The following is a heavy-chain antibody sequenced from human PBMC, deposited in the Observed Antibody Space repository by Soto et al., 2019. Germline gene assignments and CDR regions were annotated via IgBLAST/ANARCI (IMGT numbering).Heavy chain of an antibody. J-gene: IGHJ6*02. D-gene: IGHD2-21*02. V-gene: IGHV4-59*01. CDR1: GGSISGYY. Sequence: LSLTCTVSGGSISGYYWSWIRQPPGKGLEWIGNVYYSGGAKYNPSVKRRVSISVDTSKNQFSLNLSPVTAADTAVYYCTRDGDGRMTTNPYYYYGMDVWGPGITVTVSS. CDR3: TRDGDGRMTTNPYYYYGMDV. CDR2: VYYSGGA.